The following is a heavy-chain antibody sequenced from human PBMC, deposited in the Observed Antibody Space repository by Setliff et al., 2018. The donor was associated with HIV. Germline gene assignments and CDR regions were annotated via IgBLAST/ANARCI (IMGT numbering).Heavy chain of an antibody. CDR2: IDPSDGST. V-gene: IGHV1-46*03. CDR3: AWGTQRPIDS. J-gene: IGHJ4*02. Sequence: GASVKVSCKAFGYTFTNHFMHWVQQAPGQGLEWMGIIDPSDGSTIFAQQFQGRLNMPRDTSTSTVYLELSNLRSEDTAMYLCAWGTQRPIDSWGQGTLVTVSS. D-gene: IGHD3-16*01. CDR1: GYTFTNHF.